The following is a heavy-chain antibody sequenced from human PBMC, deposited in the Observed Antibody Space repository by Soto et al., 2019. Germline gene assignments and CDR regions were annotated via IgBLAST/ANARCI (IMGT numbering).Heavy chain of an antibody. V-gene: IGHV1-3*01. Sequence: ASVKVSCKASGYTFTSYAMHWVRQAPGQRLEWMGWINAGNGNTKYSQKFQGRVTITRDTSASTAYMELSSLRSEDTAVYYCARDYYYYCSCYYSEPRYXDLWGRGTLVPVSS. CDR2: INAGNGNT. CDR1: GYTFTSYA. CDR3: ARDYYYYCSCYYSEPRYXDL. D-gene: IGHD3-22*01. J-gene: IGHJ2*01.